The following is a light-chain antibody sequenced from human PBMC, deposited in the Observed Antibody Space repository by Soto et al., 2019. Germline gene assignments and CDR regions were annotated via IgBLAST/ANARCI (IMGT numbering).Light chain of an antibody. CDR3: CSYASSSSYV. Sequence: LAQPASVSGSPGQSITISCSGTTSDVGGYNLVSWYQQHTAKAPKLLIYEGTQRPSGVSSRFSGSKSGNTASLTISGLQAEDEADYYCCSYASSSSYVFGTGTKV. V-gene: IGLV2-23*01. CDR1: TSDVGGYNL. CDR2: EGT. J-gene: IGLJ1*01.